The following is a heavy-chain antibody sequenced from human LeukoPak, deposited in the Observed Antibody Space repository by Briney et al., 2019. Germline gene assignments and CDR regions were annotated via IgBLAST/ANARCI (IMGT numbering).Heavy chain of an antibody. J-gene: IGHJ4*02. D-gene: IGHD5-24*01. Sequence: GGSLRLSCVGSGFSFSTYDMGWVRQTPGKGLEWVSAISTTGGYTEDADSVKGRFTISRDNSQNTLILQMHSLRAEDTAVYYCAKKPATIKFPFDIWGQGTLVTVSP. CDR3: AKKPATIKFPFDI. V-gene: IGHV3-23*01. CDR1: GFSFSTYD. CDR2: ISTTGGYT.